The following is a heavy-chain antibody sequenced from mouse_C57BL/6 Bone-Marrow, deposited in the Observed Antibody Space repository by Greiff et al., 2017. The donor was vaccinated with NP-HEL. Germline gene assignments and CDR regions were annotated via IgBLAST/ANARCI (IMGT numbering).Heavy chain of an antibody. CDR3: ARYYGNWYFDV. CDR1: GYSITSGYY. D-gene: IGHD2-1*01. J-gene: IGHJ1*03. Sequence: EVKLQESGPGLVKPSQSLSLTCSVTGYSITSGYYWNWIRQFPGNKLEWMGYISYDGSNNYNPSLKNRISITRDTSKNQFFLKLNSVTTEDTATYDCARYYGNWYFDVWGTGTTVTVSS. CDR2: ISYDGSN. V-gene: IGHV3-6*01.